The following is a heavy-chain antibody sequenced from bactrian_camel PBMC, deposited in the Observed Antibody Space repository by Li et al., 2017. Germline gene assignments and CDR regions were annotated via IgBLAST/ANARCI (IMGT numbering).Heavy chain of an antibody. D-gene: IGHD6*01. CDR1: GFQFTYYE. CDR3: AADPSSDTTWYHI. V-gene: IGHV3S40*01. J-gene: IGHJ4*01. Sequence: DVQLVESGGGLVQPGGSLKLSCVASGFQFTYYEMSWVRQAPGKGLEWVSAINSGGGVTYYTDSVKGRFTISRDNRQNTLYLQMTSLKPEDTAMYYCAADPSSDTTWYHIWGQGTQVTVS. CDR2: INSGGGVT.